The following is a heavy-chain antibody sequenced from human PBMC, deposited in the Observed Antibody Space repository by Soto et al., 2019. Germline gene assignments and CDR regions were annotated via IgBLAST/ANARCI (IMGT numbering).Heavy chain of an antibody. J-gene: IGHJ4*02. Sequence: QVKLVQSGAEVKRPGSSVKVSCKASGGNFSNYGLSWVRQAPGHGLQWMGGIIPLFGTLHNAREFQDRVTITADQSTCTASMDLTSLTYDDTAVYFCATTPFNMASAGSYYFDSWGQGILVTVSS. CDR2: IIPLFGTL. D-gene: IGHD6-13*01. V-gene: IGHV1-69*01. CDR3: ATTPFNMASAGSYYFDS. CDR1: GGNFSNYG.